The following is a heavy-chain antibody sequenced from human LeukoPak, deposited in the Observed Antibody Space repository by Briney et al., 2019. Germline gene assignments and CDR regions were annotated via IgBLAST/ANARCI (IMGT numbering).Heavy chain of an antibody. CDR2: ISPNSGGT. Sequence: ASVKVSCKASGYTFTGYYMHWVRQAPGQGLEWLGRISPNSGGTNYAQKFQGRVTMTRDTSISTAYMELSRLRSDDTAVYYCARDPEGLRYFDWLLTFDYWGQGTLVTVSS. V-gene: IGHV1-2*06. J-gene: IGHJ4*02. CDR3: ARDPEGLRYFDWLLTFDY. D-gene: IGHD3-9*01. CDR1: GYTFTGYY.